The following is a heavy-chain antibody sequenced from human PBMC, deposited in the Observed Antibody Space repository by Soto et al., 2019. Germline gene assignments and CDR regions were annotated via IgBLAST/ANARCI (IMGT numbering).Heavy chain of an antibody. J-gene: IGHJ3*02. CDR3: ASRASGWKDDAFDI. D-gene: IGHD6-19*01. CDR2: IKQDGSEK. CDR1: GFTFSSYW. Sequence: PGGSLRLSCAASGFTFSSYWMSWVRQAPGKGLEWVANIKQDGSEKYYVDSVKGRFTISRDNAKNSLYLEMNSLRSDDTAVYYCASRASGWKDDAFDIWGPGTMVTVS. V-gene: IGHV3-7*01.